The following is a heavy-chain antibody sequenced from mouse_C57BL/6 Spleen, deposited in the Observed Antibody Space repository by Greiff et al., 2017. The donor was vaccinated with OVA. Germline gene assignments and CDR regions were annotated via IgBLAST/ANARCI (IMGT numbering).Heavy chain of an antibody. CDR3: ARSITTVVDAMDY. J-gene: IGHJ4*01. V-gene: IGHV1-81*01. Sequence: VKLQESGAELARPGASVKLSCKASGYTFTSYGISWVKQRTGQGLEWIGEIYPRSGNTYYNEKFKGKATLTADKSSSTAYMELRSLTSEDSAVYFCARSITTVVDAMDYWGQGTSVTVSS. CDR2: IYPRSGNT. D-gene: IGHD1-1*01. CDR1: GYTFTSYG.